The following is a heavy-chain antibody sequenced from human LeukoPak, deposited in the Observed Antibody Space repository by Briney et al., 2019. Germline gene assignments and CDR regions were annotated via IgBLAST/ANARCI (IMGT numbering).Heavy chain of an antibody. Sequence: GASVKVSCKTSGYSFTSFGISWVRQAPGQGLEWMGWISAYNGNTNYAQKLQGRVTMTTDTSTSTAYMELRSLRSDDTAVYYCARDYEGVNIVLMVYAGGFDPWGQGTLVTVSS. CDR3: ARDYEGVNIVLMVYAGGFDP. D-gene: IGHD2-8*01. J-gene: IGHJ5*02. CDR2: ISAYNGNT. V-gene: IGHV1-18*01. CDR1: GYSFTSFG.